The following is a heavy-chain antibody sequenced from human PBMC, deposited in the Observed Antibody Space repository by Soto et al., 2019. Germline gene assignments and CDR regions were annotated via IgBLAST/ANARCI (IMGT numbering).Heavy chain of an antibody. J-gene: IGHJ6*02. V-gene: IGHV1-69*13. D-gene: IGHD3-3*01. Sequence: SVKVSCKASGGTFSSYAISWVRQAPGQGLEWMGGIIPIFGTANYAQKFQGRVTITADESTGTAYMELSSLRSEDTAVYYCARGVVFWSGYFPWGMDVWGQGTTVTVSS. CDR1: GGTFSSYA. CDR3: ARGVVFWSGYFPWGMDV. CDR2: IIPIFGTA.